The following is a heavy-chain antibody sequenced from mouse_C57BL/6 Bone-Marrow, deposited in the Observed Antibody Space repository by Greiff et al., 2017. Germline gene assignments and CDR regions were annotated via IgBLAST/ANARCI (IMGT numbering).Heavy chain of an antibody. D-gene: IGHD2-2*01. J-gene: IGHJ2*01. CDR1: GYTFTSYW. CDR2: IDPSDSYT. CDR3: ARWGYDPYFDY. Sequence: QVQLQQPGAELVRPGTSVKLSCKASGYTFTSYWMHWVKQRPGQGLEWIGVIDPSDSYTNYNQKFKGKATWTVDTSSSTAYMQLSSLSSEDSAVYYCARWGYDPYFDYWGQGTTLTVSS. V-gene: IGHV1-59*01.